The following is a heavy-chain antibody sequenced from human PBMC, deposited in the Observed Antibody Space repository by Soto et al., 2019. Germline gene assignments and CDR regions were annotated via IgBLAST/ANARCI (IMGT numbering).Heavy chain of an antibody. CDR3: ARGGSLYWYFDL. D-gene: IGHD1-26*01. J-gene: IGHJ2*01. V-gene: IGHV1-3*01. Sequence: QVQLVQSGAEVKKPGASVKVSCKASGYTFTSYAMHWVRQAPGQRLEWMGWINAGNGNTKYSQKFQGRVTITRDTSASTAYMALSSLRSEDTAVSSCARGGSLYWYFDLWGRGTLVTVSS. CDR1: GYTFTSYA. CDR2: INAGNGNT.